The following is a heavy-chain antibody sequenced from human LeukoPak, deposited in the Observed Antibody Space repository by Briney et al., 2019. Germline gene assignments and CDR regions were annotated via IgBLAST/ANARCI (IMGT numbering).Heavy chain of an antibody. CDR3: AREGRGYDYYYYIDV. Sequence: GGCLRLSCAASGFTFSSYSMNWVRQAPGKGLKWVSSISSSSTYIYYADSVKGRFTISRDNAKNSLYLQMNSLRAEDTAVYYCAREGRGYDYYYYIDVWGKGTTVTVSS. CDR2: ISSSSTYI. CDR1: GFTFSSYS. D-gene: IGHD3-10*01. V-gene: IGHV3-21*01. J-gene: IGHJ6*03.